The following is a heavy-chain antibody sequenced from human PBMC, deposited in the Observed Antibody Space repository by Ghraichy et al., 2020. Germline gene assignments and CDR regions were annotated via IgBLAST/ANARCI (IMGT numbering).Heavy chain of an antibody. Sequence: ASVKVSCKASGYTFTSYAMNWVRQAPGQGLEWMGWINTNTGNPTYAQGFTGRFVFSLDTSVSTAYLQISSLKAEDTAVYYCAREMKPLRYYDFWSGYSNDYYYYMDVWGKGTSVTVSS. D-gene: IGHD3-3*01. J-gene: IGHJ6*03. CDR1: GYTFTSYA. CDR2: INTNTGNP. V-gene: IGHV7-4-1*02. CDR3: AREMKPLRYYDFWSGYSNDYYYYMDV.